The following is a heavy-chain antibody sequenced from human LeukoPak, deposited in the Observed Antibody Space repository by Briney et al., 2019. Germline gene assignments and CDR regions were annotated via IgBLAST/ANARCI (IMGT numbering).Heavy chain of an antibody. Sequence: GGSLRLSCAASGFTFSSHVMGWVRQAPGKGLEWVSTISGSGGGTYYADSVKGRFTISRDNSKNTLYLQMNSLRAEDTAVYYCVKGEWLAHFDYWGQGTLVTVSS. D-gene: IGHD6-19*01. V-gene: IGHV3-23*01. CDR2: ISGSGGGT. J-gene: IGHJ4*02. CDR3: VKGEWLAHFDY. CDR1: GFTFSSHV.